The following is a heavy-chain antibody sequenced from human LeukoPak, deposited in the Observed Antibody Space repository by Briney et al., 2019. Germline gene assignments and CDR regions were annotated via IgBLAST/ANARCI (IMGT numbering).Heavy chain of an antibody. CDR1: GFTFGDHA. V-gene: IGHV3-49*04. CDR2: IRSKGYGGTT. Sequence: GGSLRLPCTTSGFTFGDHAMSWVRQAPGKGLEWVGFIRSKGYGGTTEYAASVKGRFAISRDDSKSIAYLQMNSLKTEDTAVYYCTRGPTQQWVYYGMDVWGQGTTVIVSS. CDR3: TRGPTQQWVYYGMDV. J-gene: IGHJ6*02. D-gene: IGHD5-18*01.